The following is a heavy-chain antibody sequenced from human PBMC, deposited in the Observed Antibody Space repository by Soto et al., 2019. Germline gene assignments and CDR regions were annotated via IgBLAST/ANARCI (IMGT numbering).Heavy chain of an antibody. Sequence: EVQLVESGGGLVQPGGSLRLSCAAAGFPVSSNYMSWVRQAPGKGLEWVSVIYSGGSAYYADSVKGRFTISRDNSKNTLYLQMNSLRAEDTAVYYCARHGYSYGGGYFDYWGQGTLVTVSS. D-gene: IGHD5-18*01. CDR2: IYSGGSA. V-gene: IGHV3-66*04. CDR1: GFPVSSNY. CDR3: ARHGYSYGGGYFDY. J-gene: IGHJ4*02.